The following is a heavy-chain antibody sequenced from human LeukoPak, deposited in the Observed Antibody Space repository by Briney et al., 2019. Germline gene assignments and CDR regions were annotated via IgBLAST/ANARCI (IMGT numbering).Heavy chain of an antibody. Sequence: SETLSLTCTVSGGSISSYYWSWIRQPPGKGLEWIGYIYNSGSTNYNPSLKSRVTISVDTSKNQFSLKLSSVTAADTAVCYCARDSGPPWRLDTEGFDPWGQGTLVTVSS. D-gene: IGHD5-18*01. CDR1: GGSISSYY. J-gene: IGHJ5*02. CDR2: IYNSGST. V-gene: IGHV4-59*01. CDR3: ARDSGPPWRLDTEGFDP.